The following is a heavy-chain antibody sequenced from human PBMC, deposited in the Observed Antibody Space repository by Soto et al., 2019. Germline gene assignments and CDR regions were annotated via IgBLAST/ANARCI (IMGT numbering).Heavy chain of an antibody. Sequence: QVQLVQSGAEVKKPGASVKVSCKASGYTFTSYGISWVRQAPGQGLEWMGWISAYNGNTNYAQKLQGRVTMTTDTSTSTAYMELRSLRSDDTAVYYCARDVTLTTVVTLGYYYYGMDVWGQGTTVTVSS. D-gene: IGHD4-17*01. CDR3: ARDVTLTTVVTLGYYYYGMDV. J-gene: IGHJ6*02. V-gene: IGHV1-18*01. CDR2: ISAYNGNT. CDR1: GYTFTSYG.